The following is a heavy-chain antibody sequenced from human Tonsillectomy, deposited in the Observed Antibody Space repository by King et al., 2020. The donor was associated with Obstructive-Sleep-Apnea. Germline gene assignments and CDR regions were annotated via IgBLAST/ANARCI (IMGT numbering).Heavy chain of an antibody. J-gene: IGHJ3*02. CDR3: ARHYYGSGSYYGDAFDI. CDR1: GYSFTSYW. D-gene: IGHD3-10*01. Sequence: QLVQSGAEVKKPGESLRISCKGSGYSFTSYWISWVRQMPGKGLEWRGRIDPSDSYTNYSPSFQGHVTISADKSISTAYLQWSSLKASDTAMYYCARHYYGSGSYYGDAFDIWGQGTMVTVSS. V-gene: IGHV5-10-1*01. CDR2: IDPSDSYT.